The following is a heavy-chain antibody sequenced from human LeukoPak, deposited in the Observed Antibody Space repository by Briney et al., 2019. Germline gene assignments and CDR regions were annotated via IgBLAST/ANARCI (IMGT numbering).Heavy chain of an antibody. CDR1: GYTFTSYG. Sequence: ASVKVSCKASGYTFTSYGISWVRQAPGQGLEWMGWISAYNGNTNYAQKLQGRVTMTTDTSTSTAYMEPRSLRSDDTAVYYCARDVEATDAFGIWGQGTMVTVSS. CDR3: ARDVEATDAFGI. J-gene: IGHJ3*02. CDR2: ISAYNGNT. D-gene: IGHD1-26*01. V-gene: IGHV1-18*01.